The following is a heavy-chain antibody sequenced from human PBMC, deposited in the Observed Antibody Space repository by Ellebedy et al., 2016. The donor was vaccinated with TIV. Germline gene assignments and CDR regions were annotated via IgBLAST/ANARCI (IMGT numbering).Heavy chain of an antibody. V-gene: IGHV5-51*01. CDR1: GYSFTSYW. CDR2: IYPGDSDT. Sequence: ASVKVSCKASGYSFTSYWIGWVRQMPGKGLEWMGIIYPGDSDTRYSPSFQGQVTISADKSISTAYLQWSSLKASDTATYYCARYEGIAGGIDYWGQGTLVTVSS. CDR3: ARYEGIAGGIDY. J-gene: IGHJ4*02. D-gene: IGHD6-13*01.